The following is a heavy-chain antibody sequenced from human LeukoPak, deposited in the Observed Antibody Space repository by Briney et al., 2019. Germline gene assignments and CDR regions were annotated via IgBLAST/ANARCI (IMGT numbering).Heavy chain of an antibody. CDR1: GFSLSTSDMC. D-gene: IGHD6-13*01. Sequence: SGPTLVNPTQTLTLTCTFSGFSLSTSDMCVNWIRQPPANALEWLARIDWDDDKQYSTSLKTRLTISKDTSKNQVVLTMTNMDPVDTATYYCARIRKTSSNWYFIDYWGQGTLVTVSS. CDR2: IDWDDDK. V-gene: IGHV2-70*11. J-gene: IGHJ4*02. CDR3: ARIRKTSSNWYFIDY.